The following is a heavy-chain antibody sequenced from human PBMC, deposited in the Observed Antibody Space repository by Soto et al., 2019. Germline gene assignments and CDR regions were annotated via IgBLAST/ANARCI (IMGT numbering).Heavy chain of an antibody. J-gene: IGHJ6*02. Sequence: SETLSLTCTVSGGSISSSSYYWGWIRQPPGKGLEWIGSIYYSGSTYYNPSLKSRVTISVDTSKNQFSLKLSSVTAADTAVYYXARGXXDIVYAVXSGMDAXGQGTTVTVSS. CDR1: GGSISSSSYY. CDR2: IYYSGST. V-gene: IGHV4-39*01. D-gene: IGHD2-8*01. CDR3: ARGXXDIVYAVXSGMDA.